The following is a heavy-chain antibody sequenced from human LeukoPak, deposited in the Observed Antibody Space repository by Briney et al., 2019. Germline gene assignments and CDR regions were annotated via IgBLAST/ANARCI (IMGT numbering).Heavy chain of an antibody. J-gene: IGHJ3*02. Sequence: PGGSLRLSCAASGFTFSSYNMNWVRQAPGKGLEWISYISSSSITLYYADSVKGRFTISRDNAKNSLYLQMNSLGDEDTAVYYCARSFDIWGQGTMVTVSS. CDR1: GFTFSSYN. V-gene: IGHV3-48*02. CDR3: ARSFDI. CDR2: ISSSSITL.